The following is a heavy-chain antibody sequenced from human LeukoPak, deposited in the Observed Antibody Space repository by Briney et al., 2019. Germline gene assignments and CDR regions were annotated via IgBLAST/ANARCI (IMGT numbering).Heavy chain of an antibody. CDR2: INHSGST. CDR1: GGSFSGYY. CDR3: ASYSSSLAYNWFDP. J-gene: IGHJ5*02. V-gene: IGHV4-34*01. D-gene: IGHD6-13*01. Sequence: SETLSLTCAVYGGSFSGYYWSWIRQPPGKGLEWIGEINHSGSTNYNPSLKSRVTISVDTSKNQFSLKLSSVTAADTAVYYCASYSSSLAYNWFDPWGLGTLVTVSS.